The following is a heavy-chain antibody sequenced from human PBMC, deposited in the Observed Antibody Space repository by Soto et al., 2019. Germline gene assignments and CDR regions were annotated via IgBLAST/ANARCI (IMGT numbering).Heavy chain of an antibody. Sequence: XVKVSCKASGGTFSSYAFSWVRQAPGQGLEWMGDIIPFFDTADYAQKFQGRVTITADESTSTAYMELSSLRSEDTAVYYCARFGGTDDAFDIWGQGKMVTVSS. J-gene: IGHJ3*02. D-gene: IGHD1-26*01. CDR3: ARFGGTDDAFDI. V-gene: IGHV1-69*13. CDR1: GGTFSSYA. CDR2: IIPFFDTA.